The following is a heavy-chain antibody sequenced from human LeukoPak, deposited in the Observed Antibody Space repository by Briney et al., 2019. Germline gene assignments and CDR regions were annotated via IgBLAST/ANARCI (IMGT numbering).Heavy chain of an antibody. Sequence: GASVKVSCKASGYTFTSYDINWVRQATGQGLEWMGWMNPNSGNTGYAQKFQGGVTMTRNTSISTAYMELSSLRSEDTAVYYCARGKRGIAAAFLYYYYYMDVWGKGTTVTVSS. CDR1: GYTFTSYD. CDR3: ARGKRGIAAAFLYYYYYMDV. CDR2: MNPNSGNT. D-gene: IGHD6-13*01. V-gene: IGHV1-8*01. J-gene: IGHJ6*03.